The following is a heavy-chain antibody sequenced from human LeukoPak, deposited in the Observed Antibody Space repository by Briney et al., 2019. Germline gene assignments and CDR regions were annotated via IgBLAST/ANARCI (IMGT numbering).Heavy chain of an antibody. CDR1: GFAFSSYW. D-gene: IGHD4-11*01. CDR2: INSDGSST. V-gene: IGHV3-74*01. J-gene: IGHJ5*02. Sequence: GGSLRLSCAASGFAFSSYWMHWVRQAPGKGLVWVSRINSDGSSTTYADSVQGRFTISSDNAKNTLYLQMNSQRADDTAVYYCARSVYSYYANWFDPWGQGTLVTVSS. CDR3: ARSVYSYYANWFDP.